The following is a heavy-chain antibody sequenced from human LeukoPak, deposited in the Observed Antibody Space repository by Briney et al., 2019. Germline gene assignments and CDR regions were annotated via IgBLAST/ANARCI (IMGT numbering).Heavy chain of an antibody. V-gene: IGHV3-33*01. J-gene: IGHJ4*02. CDR1: GFSFRSYG. Sequence: PGTSLRLSCVASGFSFRSYGMHWVRQAPGKGLVWQAIIWFDGSNIYYTDSVKGRFTISRDNSKNTLYLQMNSLRAEDTAVYYCASGSFDWSGYSAVDYWGQGTLVTVSS. CDR3: ASGSFDWSGYSAVDY. D-gene: IGHD3-3*01. CDR2: IWFDGSNI.